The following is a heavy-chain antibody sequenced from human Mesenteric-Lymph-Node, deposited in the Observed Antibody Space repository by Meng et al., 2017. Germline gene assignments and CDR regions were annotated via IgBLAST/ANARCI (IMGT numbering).Heavy chain of an antibody. V-gene: IGHV3-30*01. CDR1: GFTFSSYA. CDR3: AKSVEYSYGYPNFDY. CDR2: MSYDGTRK. D-gene: IGHD5-18*01. Sequence: GESLKISCAASGFTFSSYAMHWVRQAPGQGLEWMAVMSYDGTRKHYADSVRGRFTISRDNSKNTLYLQMNSLRPEDTAVYYCAKSVEYSYGYPNFDYWGQGTLVTVSS. J-gene: IGHJ4*02.